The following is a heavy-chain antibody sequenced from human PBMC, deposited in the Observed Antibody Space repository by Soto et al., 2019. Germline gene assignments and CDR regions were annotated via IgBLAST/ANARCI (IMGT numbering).Heavy chain of an antibody. CDR1: GYTFTSYA. V-gene: IGHV1-3*01. CDR3: ARDLVALWFGESDWFDP. J-gene: IGHJ5*02. D-gene: IGHD3-10*01. Sequence: ASVKVSCKASGYTFTSYAMHWVRQAPGQRLEWMGWINAGNGNTKYSQKFQGRVTITRDTSASTAYMELSSLRSEDTAVYYCARDLVALWFGESDWFDPWGQGTLVTVSS. CDR2: INAGNGNT.